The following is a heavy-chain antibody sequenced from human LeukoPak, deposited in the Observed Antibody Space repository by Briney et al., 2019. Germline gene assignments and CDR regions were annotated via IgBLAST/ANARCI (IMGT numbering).Heavy chain of an antibody. CDR2: ISYDGSNK. Sequence: SCKASGYTFTNYGMHWVRQAPGKGLEWVAVISYDGSNKHYADSVKGRFTISRDNSKNTLYLQMNSLRAEDTAVYYCAKVRRWLFTFDYWGQGTLVTVSS. V-gene: IGHV3-30*18. CDR3: AKVRRWLFTFDY. D-gene: IGHD3-22*01. CDR1: GYTFTNYG. J-gene: IGHJ4*02.